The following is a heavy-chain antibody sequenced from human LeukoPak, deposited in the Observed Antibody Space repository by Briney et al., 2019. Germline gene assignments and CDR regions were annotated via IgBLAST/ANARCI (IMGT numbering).Heavy chain of an antibody. CDR2: ISSSGSTI. V-gene: IGHV3-48*03. CDR1: GFTFSSYE. J-gene: IGHJ4*02. CDR3: AKSGYNRFDY. D-gene: IGHD5-24*01. Sequence: GGSLRLSCAASGFTFSSYEMNWVRQAPGKGLEWVSYISSSGSTIYYADSVKGRFTISRDNSKNTLYLQMNSLRAEDAAVYYCAKSGYNRFDYWGQGTLVTVSS.